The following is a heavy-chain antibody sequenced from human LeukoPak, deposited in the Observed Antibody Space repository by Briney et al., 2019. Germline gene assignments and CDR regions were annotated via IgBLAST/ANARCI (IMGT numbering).Heavy chain of an antibody. J-gene: IGHJ4*02. CDR2: ISSSSSYT. V-gene: IGHV3-11*06. D-gene: IGHD2-21*02. Sequence: GGSLRLSCAASGFTFTNYGMNWIRQAPGKGLEWVSYISSSSSYTNYADSVKGRFTISRDNAKNSLYLQMNSLRAEDTAVYYCARAPSLAYCGGDCYSPPDYWGQGTLVTVSS. CDR1: GFTFTNYG. CDR3: ARAPSLAYCGGDCYSPPDY.